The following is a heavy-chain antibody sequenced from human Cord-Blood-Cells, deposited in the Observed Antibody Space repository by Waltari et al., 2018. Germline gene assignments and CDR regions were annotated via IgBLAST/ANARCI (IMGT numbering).Heavy chain of an antibody. D-gene: IGHD7-27*01. V-gene: IGHV1-2*04. J-gene: IGHJ4*02. CDR2: INPNSGGT. Sequence: QVQLVQSGAEVKKPGASVKVSCKASGYTFTGYYMHWVRQAPGQGLEWMGWINPNSGGTNDAQKFQGWVTMTRDTSISTAYMELSRLRSDDTAVYYCARDPELGREEYFDYWGQGTLVTVSS. CDR3: ARDPELGREEYFDY. CDR1: GYTFTGYY.